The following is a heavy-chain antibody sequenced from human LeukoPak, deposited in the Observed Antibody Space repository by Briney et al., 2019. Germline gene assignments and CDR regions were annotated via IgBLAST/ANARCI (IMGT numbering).Heavy chain of an antibody. CDR3: ASMRYCSSTSCYTHFDY. D-gene: IGHD2-2*02. CDR1: GYSISSGYY. CDR2: IYHSGST. V-gene: IGHV4-38-2*02. Sequence: SETLSLTCTVSGYSISSGYYWGWIRQPPGKGLEWIGSIYHSGSTHFNPSLKSRVTISVDTSKNQFSLKLRSVTAADTAVYYCASMRYCSSTSCYTHFDYWGQGTLVTVSS. J-gene: IGHJ4*02.